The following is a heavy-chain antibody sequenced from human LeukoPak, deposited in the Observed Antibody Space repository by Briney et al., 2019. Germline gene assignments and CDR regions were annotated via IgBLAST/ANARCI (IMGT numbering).Heavy chain of an antibody. Sequence: GGSLRLSCAASGFTFSSYRMHWVRQGPGRGLVWVSHINSDGSSTNYADSVKGRFTISRDNAKNTLFLQMNSLRAEDTAVYYCARDNGWYDFDYWGQGTLVTVSS. CDR1: GFTFSSYR. CDR3: ARDNGWYDFDY. J-gene: IGHJ4*02. D-gene: IGHD6-19*01. CDR2: INSDGSST. V-gene: IGHV3-74*01.